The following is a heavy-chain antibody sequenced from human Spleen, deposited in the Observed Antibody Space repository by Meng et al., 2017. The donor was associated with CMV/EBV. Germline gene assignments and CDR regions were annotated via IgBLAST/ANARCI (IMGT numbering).Heavy chain of an antibody. CDR1: GYTFTSYD. Sequence: SVKVSCKASGYTFTSYDISWVRQAPGQGLEWMGGIIPIFGTANYAQKFQGRVTITTDESTSTAYMELSSLRSEDTAVYYCARVGITIFGVVHSYYYGMDVWGQGTTVTVS. CDR3: ARVGITIFGVVHSYYYGMDV. V-gene: IGHV1-69*05. J-gene: IGHJ6*02. CDR2: IIPIFGTA. D-gene: IGHD3-3*01.